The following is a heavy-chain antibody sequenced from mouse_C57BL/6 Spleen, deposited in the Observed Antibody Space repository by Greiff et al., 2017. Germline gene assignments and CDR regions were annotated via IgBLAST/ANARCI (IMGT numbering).Heavy chain of an antibody. J-gene: IGHJ2*01. CDR2: IHPNSGST. D-gene: IGHD2-4*01. CDR1: GYTFTSYW. V-gene: IGHV1-64*01. CDR3: ARFDYDYDEGY. Sequence: QVQLQQPGAELVKPGASVKLSCKASGYTFTSYWMHWVKQRPGQGLEWIGMIHPNSGSTNYNEKFKSKATLTVDKSSSTAYMQLSSLTSEDSAVYYCARFDYDYDEGYWGQGTTLTVSS.